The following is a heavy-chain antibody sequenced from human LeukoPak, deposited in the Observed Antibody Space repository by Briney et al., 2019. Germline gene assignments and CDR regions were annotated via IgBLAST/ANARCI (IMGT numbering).Heavy chain of an antibody. J-gene: IGHJ4*02. CDR1: GFTFSSYS. Sequence: PGGSLRLSCAASGFTFSSYSMNWVRQAPGKGLEWVSSISSSSSYIYYADSVKGRFTISRDNAKNSLYLQMNSLRAEDTTVYYCARGLYGSGTKAVDYWGQGTLVTVSS. D-gene: IGHD3-10*01. CDR3: ARGLYGSGTKAVDY. V-gene: IGHV3-21*01. CDR2: ISSSSSYI.